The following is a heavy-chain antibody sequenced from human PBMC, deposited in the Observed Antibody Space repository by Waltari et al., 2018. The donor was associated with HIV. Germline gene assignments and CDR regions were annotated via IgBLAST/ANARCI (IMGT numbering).Heavy chain of an antibody. CDR2: INPSGGST. CDR3: ARIAVAGTQRGAFDP. D-gene: IGHD6-19*01. Sequence: QVQLVQSGAEVKKPGASVKVSCKASGYTFTSYYMHWVRQAPGQGLEWMGIINPSGGSTSYAQKFQGRVTMTRDTSTSTVYMELSSLRSEDTAVYYCARIAVAGTQRGAFDPWGQGTLVTVSS. J-gene: IGHJ5*02. CDR1: GYTFTSYY. V-gene: IGHV1-46*03.